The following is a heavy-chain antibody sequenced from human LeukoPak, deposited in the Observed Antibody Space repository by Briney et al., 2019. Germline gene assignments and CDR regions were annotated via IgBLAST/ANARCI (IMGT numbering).Heavy chain of an antibody. D-gene: IGHD6-13*01. V-gene: IGHV3-33*01. CDR2: IWSDGSNE. J-gene: IGHJ4*02. CDR3: ARDRVSSWYGPLDY. Sequence: GGSLRLSCAASGFTFSRYGMHWVRQPPGKGLEWVAVIWSDGSNEFCADSVKGRFTISRDNSKNTLYLQMNSLKAEDAAVYFCARDRVSSWYGPLDYWGQGSLVTVYS. CDR1: GFTFSRYG.